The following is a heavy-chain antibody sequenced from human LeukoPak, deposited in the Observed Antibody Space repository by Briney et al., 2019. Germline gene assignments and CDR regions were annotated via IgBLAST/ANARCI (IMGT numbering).Heavy chain of an antibody. J-gene: IGHJ4*02. CDR3: AREEDRGLDY. D-gene: IGHD3-16*01. CDR1: GGSFSGYY. CDR2: INHSGST. V-gene: IGHV4-34*01. Sequence: SETLSLTCAVYGGSFSGYYWSWIRQPPGKGLEWIGEINHSGSTNYNPSLKSRVTISVDTSKNQFSLKLSSVTAADTAVYYCAREEDRGLDYWGQGTLVTVSS.